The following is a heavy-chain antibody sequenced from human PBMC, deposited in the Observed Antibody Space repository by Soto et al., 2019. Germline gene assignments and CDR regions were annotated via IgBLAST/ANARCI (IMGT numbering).Heavy chain of an antibody. CDR1: GFTFSSYW. Sequence: GESLKISCAASGFTFSSYWMHWVRQAPGKGLVWVSRINSDGSSTSYADSVKGRFTISRDNAKNTLYLQMNSLRAEDTAVYYCARPNNEKDSWFDPWGQGTLVTVSS. J-gene: IGHJ5*02. CDR2: INSDGSST. D-gene: IGHD2-15*01. CDR3: ARPNNEKDSWFDP. V-gene: IGHV3-74*01.